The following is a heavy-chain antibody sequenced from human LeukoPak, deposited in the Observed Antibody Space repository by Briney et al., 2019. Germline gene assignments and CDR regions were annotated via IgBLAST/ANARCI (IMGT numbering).Heavy chain of an antibody. CDR3: AREKTWDYDILTGYPEYYFDY. CDR2: IIPIFGTA. V-gene: IGHV1-69*13. J-gene: IGHJ4*02. CDR1: GGTFSSYA. D-gene: IGHD3-9*01. Sequence: GASVKVSCKASGGTFSSYAISWVRQAPGQGLEWMGGIIPIFGTANYAQKFQGRVTITADESTSTAYMELSSLRSEDTAVYYCAREKTWDYDILTGYPEYYFDYWGQGTLVTVSS.